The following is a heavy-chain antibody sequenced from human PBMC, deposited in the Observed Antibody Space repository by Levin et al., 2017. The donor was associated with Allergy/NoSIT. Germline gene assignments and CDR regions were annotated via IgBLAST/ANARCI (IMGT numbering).Heavy chain of an antibody. D-gene: IGHD3-3*01. CDR2: IYYSGST. CDR1: GGSISSGGYY. V-gene: IGHV4-31*03. J-gene: IGHJ4*02. CDR3: VRWSGYYTPYYFDY. Sequence: SQTLSLTCTVSGGSISSGGYYWSWIRQHPGKGLEWIGYIYYSGSTYYNPSLKSRVAISVDTSKNQFSLNLSSVTAADTAVYYCVRWSGYYTPYYFDYWGQGTLVTVSS.